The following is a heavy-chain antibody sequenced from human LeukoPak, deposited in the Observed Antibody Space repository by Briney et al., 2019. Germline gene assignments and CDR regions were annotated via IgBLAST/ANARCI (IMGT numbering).Heavy chain of an antibody. J-gene: IGHJ6*03. CDR2: INHSGST. Sequence: SETLSLTCTVSGGSISSSSYYWSWIRQPPGKGLEWIGEINHSGSTNYNPSLKSRVTISVDTSKNQFSLKLSSVTAADTAVYYCARRAKVGATRSIYYYMDVWGKGTTVTISS. V-gene: IGHV4-39*07. CDR3: ARRAKVGATRSIYYYMDV. D-gene: IGHD1-26*01. CDR1: GGSISSSSYY.